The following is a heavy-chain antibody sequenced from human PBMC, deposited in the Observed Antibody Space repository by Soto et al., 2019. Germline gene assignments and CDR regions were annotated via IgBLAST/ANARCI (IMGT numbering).Heavy chain of an antibody. D-gene: IGHD1-1*01. V-gene: IGHV3-7*01. CDR2: IKQDGSEK. CDR1: GYSFSTYR. CDR3: AREYTRTIDY. J-gene: IGHJ4*02. Sequence: EVQLVESGGGLVQPGGSLRLSCAASGYSFSTYRMSWVRQAPGKGLEWVANIKQDGSEKHYVDSVRGRFTISRDNAKNSLFMQMNSLRAEDTAVYYFAREYTRTIDYWGQGTLVTVSS.